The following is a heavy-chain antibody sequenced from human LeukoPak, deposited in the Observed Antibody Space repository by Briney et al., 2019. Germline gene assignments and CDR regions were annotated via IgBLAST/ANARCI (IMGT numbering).Heavy chain of an antibody. V-gene: IGHV3-48*03. CDR3: ARGTFCGGDCYSAGFDS. CDR1: GFSFSTHE. CDR2: IDSSGRSK. Sequence: GGSLRLSCAASGFSFSTHEMTWVRQAPGKGLEWISFIDSSGRSKFYADSVRGRFTISRDNAKNSVYLQMSSLRVEDTALYYCARGTFCGGDCYSAGFDSWGQGTLATVSS. J-gene: IGHJ4*02. D-gene: IGHD2-21*02.